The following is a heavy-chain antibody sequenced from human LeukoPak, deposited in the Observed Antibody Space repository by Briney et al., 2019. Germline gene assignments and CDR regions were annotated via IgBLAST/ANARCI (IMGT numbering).Heavy chain of an antibody. CDR1: GFTFSSYG. Sequence: GRSLRLSCAASGFTFSSYGMHWVRQAPGKGLEWVAVISYDGSNKYYADSVKGRFTISRDNSKNTLYLQMNSLRAEVTAVYYCAKQGFGESLFDPWGQGTLVTVSS. CDR2: ISYDGSNK. J-gene: IGHJ5*02. D-gene: IGHD3-10*01. V-gene: IGHV3-30*18. CDR3: AKQGFGESLFDP.